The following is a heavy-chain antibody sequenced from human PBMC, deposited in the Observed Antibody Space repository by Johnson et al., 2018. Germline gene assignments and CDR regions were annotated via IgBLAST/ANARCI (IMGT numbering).Heavy chain of an antibody. V-gene: IGHV4-59*11. J-gene: IGHJ4*02. CDR3: ASGRGWLVDY. CDR2: MYYTGST. CDR1: RGSISGHY. D-gene: IGHD6-19*01. Sequence: QVQLQESGPGLVKPSEPLSLTCTVSRGSISGHYWSWFRQPPGEGLEWIGYMYYTGSTQYNPPLQSRVTISVDPSKNEFSLKLTSTTTADTAVYFCASGRGWLVDYWGQGTLVTVSS.